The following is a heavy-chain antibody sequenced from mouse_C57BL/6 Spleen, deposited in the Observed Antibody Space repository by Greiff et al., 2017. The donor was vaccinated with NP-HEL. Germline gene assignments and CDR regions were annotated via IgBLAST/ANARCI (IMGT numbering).Heavy chain of an antibody. CDR1: GFTFGSYA. V-gene: IGHV5-9-1*02. D-gene: IGHD4-1*01. Sequence: EVHLVESGEGLVKPGGSLKLSCAASGFTFGSYAMSWVRQTPEKRLEWVAYISSGGDYIYYADTVKGRFTISRDNARNTLYLQMSSLKSEDTAMYYCTREGLGRVYYFDYWGQGTTLTVSS. J-gene: IGHJ2*01. CDR2: ISSGGDYI. CDR3: TREGLGRVYYFDY.